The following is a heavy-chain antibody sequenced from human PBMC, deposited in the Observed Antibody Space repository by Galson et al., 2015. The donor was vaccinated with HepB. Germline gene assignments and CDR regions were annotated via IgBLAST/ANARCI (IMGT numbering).Heavy chain of an antibody. CDR1: GFTVSSNY. Sequence: SLRLSCAASGFTVSSNYMSWVRQAPGKGLEWVSVIYSGGSTYYADSVKGRFTISRDNSKNTLCLQMNSLRAEDTAVYYCARAVGDYYDSSGYRPWYFDYWGRGTLVTVSS. CDR3: ARAVGDYYDSSGYRPWYFDY. D-gene: IGHD3-22*01. CDR2: IYSGGST. V-gene: IGHV3-53*01. J-gene: IGHJ4*02.